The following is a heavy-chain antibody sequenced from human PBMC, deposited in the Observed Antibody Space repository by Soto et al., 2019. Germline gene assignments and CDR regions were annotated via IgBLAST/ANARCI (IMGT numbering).Heavy chain of an antibody. CDR3: ARGGRAYEFDY. J-gene: IGHJ4*02. D-gene: IGHD5-12*01. V-gene: IGHV3-64*01. CDR1: GFTFSSYA. CDR2: ISSNGGST. Sequence: EVQLVESGGGLVQPGGSLRLSCAASGFTFSSYAMHWVRQAPGKGLEYVSAISSNGGSTDYANSVKGRFTISRDNSKNTLDLQMGSLRAEDMAVYYCARGGRAYEFDYWGQGTLVTVSS.